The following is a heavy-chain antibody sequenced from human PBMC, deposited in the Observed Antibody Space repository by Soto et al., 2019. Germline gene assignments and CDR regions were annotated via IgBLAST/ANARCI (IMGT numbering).Heavy chain of an antibody. CDR2: ISDDGNDD. J-gene: IGHJ4*02. D-gene: IGHD1-1*01. V-gene: IGHV3-30-3*01. CDR1: GFIFSNYA. CDR3: ARDPPGQVHPFDY. Sequence: GGSLRLSCEASGFIFSNYAMHWVRQAPGKGLEWVAIISDDGNDDFHADSVKGRFSISRDNSKNTLFLQMNSLRSDDTAVYYCARDPPGQVHPFDYWGQGTLVTVSS.